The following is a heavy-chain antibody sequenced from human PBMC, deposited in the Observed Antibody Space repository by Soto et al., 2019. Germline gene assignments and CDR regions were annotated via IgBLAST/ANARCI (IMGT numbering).Heavy chain of an antibody. V-gene: IGHV4-30-4*01. Sequence: QVQLQESGPGLVKPSQTLPLMCTVSGAPISGGDYHWSWIRQPPGKGLEWIGYIFPSGATHYNSSLGSRITMSVETSKSHFSLKLTSVTAADTAVYFCARGSAAKRYFDLWGRGTLVTVSS. D-gene: IGHD5-18*01. CDR3: ARGSAAKRYFDL. CDR2: IFPSGAT. J-gene: IGHJ2*01. CDR1: GAPISGGDYH.